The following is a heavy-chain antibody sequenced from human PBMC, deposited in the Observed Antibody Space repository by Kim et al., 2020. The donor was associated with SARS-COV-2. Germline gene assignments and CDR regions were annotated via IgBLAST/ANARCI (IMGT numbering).Heavy chain of an antibody. Sequence: ASVKVSCKASGYTFTSYYMHWVRQAPGQGLEWMGIINPSGGSTSYAQKFQGRVTMTRDTSTSTVYMELSSLRSEDTAVYYCARRPGGNYDYVWGSEINYYYYGMDVWGQGTTVTVSS. CDR2: INPSGGST. J-gene: IGHJ6*02. D-gene: IGHD3-16*01. CDR3: ARRPGGNYDYVWGSEINYYYYGMDV. V-gene: IGHV1-46*01. CDR1: GYTFTSYY.